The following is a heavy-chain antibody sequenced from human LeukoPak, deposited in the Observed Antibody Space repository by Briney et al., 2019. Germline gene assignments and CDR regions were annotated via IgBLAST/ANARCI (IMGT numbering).Heavy chain of an antibody. J-gene: IGHJ4*02. CDR3: AGSKWGSGSYSDY. D-gene: IGHD3-10*01. Sequence: ASVKVSCKASGYTFTSYDINWVRQATGQGLEWMGWMNPNSGNTGYAQKFQGRVTMTRNTSISTAYMELSSLRSEDTAVYYCAGSKWGSGSYSDYWGQGTLVTVSS. V-gene: IGHV1-8*01. CDR2: MNPNSGNT. CDR1: GYTFTSYD.